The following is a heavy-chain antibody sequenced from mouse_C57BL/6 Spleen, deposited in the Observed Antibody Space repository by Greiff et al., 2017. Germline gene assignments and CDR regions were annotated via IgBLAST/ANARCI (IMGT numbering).Heavy chain of an antibody. Sequence: VQLQQPGAELVKPGASVKMSCKASGYTFTSYWITWVKQRPGQGLEWIGDIYPGSGSTNYNEKFKRKATLTVDTSSSTAYMQLSSLTSEDSAVYYCARPGPYYYAMDYWGQGTSVTVSS. J-gene: IGHJ4*01. CDR1: GYTFTSYW. V-gene: IGHV1-55*01. CDR2: IYPGSGST. D-gene: IGHD3-2*02. CDR3: ARPGPYYYAMDY.